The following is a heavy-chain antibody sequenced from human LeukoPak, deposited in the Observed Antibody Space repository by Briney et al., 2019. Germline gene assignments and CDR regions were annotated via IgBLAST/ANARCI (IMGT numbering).Heavy chain of an antibody. CDR2: IYHSGST. D-gene: IGHD1-7*01. V-gene: IGHV4-4*02. CDR3: AREVENYAFDY. J-gene: IGHJ4*02. CDR1: GGSISSSNW. Sequence: SETLSLACAVSGGSISSSNWWSWVRQPPGKGLEWIGEIYHSGSTNYNPSLKSRVTISVDKSKNQFSLKLSSVTAAGTAVYYCAREVENYAFDYWGQGTLVTVSS.